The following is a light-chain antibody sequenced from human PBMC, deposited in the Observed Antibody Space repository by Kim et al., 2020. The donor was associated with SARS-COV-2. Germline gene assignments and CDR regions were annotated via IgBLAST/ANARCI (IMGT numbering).Light chain of an antibody. J-gene: IGLJ2*01. CDR1: SSNIGAGYD. V-gene: IGLV1-40*01. CDR2: GNS. Sequence: QSVLTQPPSVSGAPGQRVTISCTGSSSNIGAGYDVHWYQQLPGTAPKLLIYGNSNRPSGVPDRFSGSKSGTSASLAITGLQAEDEADYYCQSYDSSLSGSYVVFGGGTPLTVL. CDR3: QSYDSSLSGSYVV.